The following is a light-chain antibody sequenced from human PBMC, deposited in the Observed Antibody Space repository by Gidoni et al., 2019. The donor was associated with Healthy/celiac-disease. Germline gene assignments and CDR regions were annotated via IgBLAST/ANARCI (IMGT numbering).Light chain of an antibody. V-gene: IGKV1-39*01. Sequence: DIQMTQPPSSLSASVGDRVTITCRASQSISSYLNWYQHKPGKAPKLLIYAASSLQSGVPSRFSGSGSGTDFTLTISSLQPEDFATYYCQQSYSTPLIFGGGTKVEIK. CDR1: QSISSY. CDR2: AAS. CDR3: QQSYSTPLI. J-gene: IGKJ4*01.